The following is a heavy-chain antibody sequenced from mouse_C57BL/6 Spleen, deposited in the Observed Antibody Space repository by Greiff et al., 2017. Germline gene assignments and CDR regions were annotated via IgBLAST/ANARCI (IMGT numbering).Heavy chain of an antibody. CDR1: GYTFTSYW. CDR2: IDPSDSYT. Sequence: VQLQQPGAELVMPGASVKLSCKASGYTFTSYWMHWVKQRPGQGLEWIGEIDPSDSYTNYNQKFKGKSTLTVDKSSSTAYMQLSSLTSEDSAVYYCARGEDYDWFAYWGQGALVTVSA. D-gene: IGHD2-4*01. V-gene: IGHV1-69*01. J-gene: IGHJ3*01. CDR3: ARGEDYDWFAY.